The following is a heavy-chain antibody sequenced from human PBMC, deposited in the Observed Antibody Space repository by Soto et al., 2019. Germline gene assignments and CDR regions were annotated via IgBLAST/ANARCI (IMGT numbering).Heavy chain of an antibody. D-gene: IGHD1-1*01. CDR3: VRDGTKTLRDWFDP. CDR2: IYYTGST. V-gene: IGHV4-59*12. J-gene: IGHJ5*02. Sequence: SETLSLTCTVSGVSINNYYWTWIRQPPGKRLEWIGAIYYTGSTTYNPSLKSRVMMSVDTSKKQFSLKLRSVTAADTAVYYCVRDGTKTLRDWFDPWGQGSSVTVSS. CDR1: GVSINNYY.